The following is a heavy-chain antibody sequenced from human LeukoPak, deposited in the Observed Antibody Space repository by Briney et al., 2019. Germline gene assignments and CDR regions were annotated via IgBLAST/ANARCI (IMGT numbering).Heavy chain of an antibody. D-gene: IGHD1-1*01. V-gene: IGHV3-23*01. CDR1: GFTFTSYA. CDR2: ISGSGGST. J-gene: IGHJ4*02. CDR3: AIENWNGFDY. Sequence: VGSLRLSCAASGFTFTSYAMSWVRQAPGKGLEWVSVISGSGGSTYYADSVKGRFTISRDNSKNTLYLQMNSLRAEDTAVYYCAIENWNGFDYWGQGTLVTVSS.